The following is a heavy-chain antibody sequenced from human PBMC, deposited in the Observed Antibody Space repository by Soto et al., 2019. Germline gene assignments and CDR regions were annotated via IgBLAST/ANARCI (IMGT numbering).Heavy chain of an antibody. V-gene: IGHV3-7*01. CDR3: ARHSRTLPVY. J-gene: IGHJ4*02. Sequence: EVQVVESGGGLVQPGGSLRLSCVASGFTFSGYCMSWVRQSPGRGLEWVANIDHDGSVEQYVDSMKGRFTISRDNSKNSRYLRMNSLGADDTAVYYCARHSRTLPVYWGQGTLVTVSS. D-gene: IGHD2-21*02. CDR1: GFTFSGYC. CDR2: IDHDGSVE.